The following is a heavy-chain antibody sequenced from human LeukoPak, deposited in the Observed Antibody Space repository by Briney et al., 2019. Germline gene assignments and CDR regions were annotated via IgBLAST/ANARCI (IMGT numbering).Heavy chain of an antibody. CDR2: IRSKANSYAT. CDR1: GFTFSGSA. J-gene: IGHJ4*02. Sequence: GGSLRLSCAASGFTFSGSAMHWVRQAPGKGLEWVGRIRSKANSYATAYAASVKGRFTISRDNAKNSLYLQMNSLRAEDTAVYYCARDKSSGALGYWGQGTLVTVSS. CDR3: ARDKSSGALGY. V-gene: IGHV3-73*01. D-gene: IGHD3-22*01.